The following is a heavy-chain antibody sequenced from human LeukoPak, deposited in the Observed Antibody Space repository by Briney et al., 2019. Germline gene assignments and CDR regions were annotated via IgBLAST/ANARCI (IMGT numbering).Heavy chain of an antibody. CDR1: GYTFTSYG. V-gene: IGHV1-2*02. CDR3: ARDPGALQEGFVY. J-gene: IGHJ4*02. CDR2: INPNSGGT. D-gene: IGHD1-26*01. Sequence: ASVKVSCKASGYTFTSYGISWVRQAPGQGLEWMGWINPNSGGTNYAQKFQGRVTMTRDTSISTAYMELSRLRSDDTAVYYCARDPGALQEGFVYWGQGTLVTVSS.